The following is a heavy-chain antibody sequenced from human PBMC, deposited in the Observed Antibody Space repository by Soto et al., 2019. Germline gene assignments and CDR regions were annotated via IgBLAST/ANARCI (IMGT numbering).Heavy chain of an antibody. D-gene: IGHD3-10*01. V-gene: IGHV4-61*01. CDR2: IYYSGST. CDR3: AREPHGSRSYLNYGMKV. Sequence: PSETLSLTCTVSGGSVSSGSYYWSWIRQPPGKRLEWIGYIYYSGSTNYNPSLKSRVTISVDTSKNQFSLKLSSVTAADTAVYYSAREPHGSRSYLNYGMKVSGQGTTVTVSS. CDR1: GGSVSSGSYY. J-gene: IGHJ6*02.